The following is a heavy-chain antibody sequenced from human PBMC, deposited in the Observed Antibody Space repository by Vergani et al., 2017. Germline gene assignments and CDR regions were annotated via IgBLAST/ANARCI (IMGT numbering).Heavy chain of an antibody. CDR1: GYSFTSYW. V-gene: IGHV5-51*01. Sequence: EVQLVQSGAEVKKPGESLKISCKGSGYSFTSYWIGWVRQMPGKGLEWMGIIYPGDSDTRYSPSFQGQVTISADKSISTAYLQWSSLKASDTAMYYCARAPVRELRSGLHYYYMDVWGKGTTVTVSS. D-gene: IGHD3-10*02. CDR2: IYPGDSDT. J-gene: IGHJ6*03. CDR3: ARAPVRELRSGLHYYYMDV.